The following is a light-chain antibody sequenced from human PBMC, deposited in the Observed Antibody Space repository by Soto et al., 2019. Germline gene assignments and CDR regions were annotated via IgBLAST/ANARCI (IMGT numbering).Light chain of an antibody. CDR1: QGISNY. V-gene: IGKV1-27*01. Sequence: DIQMTQSPSSLSASVGDRVTITCRASQGISNYLAWYQQKPGKVPKLLIYAASTLQSGVPSWFSGSGSGTDFPLTIRSLQPEDVATYYCQKDNSAPWTFGQGTKVEIK. J-gene: IGKJ1*01. CDR2: AAS. CDR3: QKDNSAPWT.